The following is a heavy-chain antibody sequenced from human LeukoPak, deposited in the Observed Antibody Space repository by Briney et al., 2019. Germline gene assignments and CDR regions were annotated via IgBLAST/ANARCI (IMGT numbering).Heavy chain of an antibody. V-gene: IGHV1-69*13. J-gene: IGHJ6*02. CDR3: ARGPIDYVWGSYRPDYYYYGMDV. CDR2: IIPIFGTA. CDR1: GYTFTNYA. D-gene: IGHD3-16*02. Sequence: SVKVSCKASGYTFTNYAINWVRQAPGQGLEWMGGIIPIFGTANYAQKFQGRVTITADESTSTAYMELSSLRSEDTAVYYCARGPIDYVWGSYRPDYYYYGMDVWGQGTTVTVSS.